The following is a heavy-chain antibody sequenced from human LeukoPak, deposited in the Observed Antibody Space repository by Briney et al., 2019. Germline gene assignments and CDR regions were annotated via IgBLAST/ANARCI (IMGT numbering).Heavy chain of an antibody. J-gene: IGHJ6*02. CDR3: ASSNKLTGQSYHYYGMDV. D-gene: IGHD1-20*01. CDR1: GFTFSTYW. CDR2: IKPDGGET. Sequence: GGSLRLSCAASGFTFSTYWMSWVRQAPGKGLEWVANIKPDGGETYYVDSVMGRFTISRDNAKNSLYLQMDSLRVEDTAVYYCASSNKLTGQSYHYYGMDVWGQGTTVTVSS. V-gene: IGHV3-7*05.